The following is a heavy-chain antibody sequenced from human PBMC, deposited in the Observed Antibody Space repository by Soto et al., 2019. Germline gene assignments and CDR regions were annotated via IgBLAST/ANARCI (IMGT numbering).Heavy chain of an antibody. D-gene: IGHD3-10*01. Sequence: QVQLQESGPGLVKPSQTLSLTCTVSGGSISSGDYYWSWIRKPPGKGLEWIGYIYYSGRTYYNPSLKSRVTISVDTSKNQSSLKLSSVTAADTAAYYCAIYGSGSSFDYWGQGTLVTVSS. CDR3: AIYGSGSSFDY. J-gene: IGHJ4*02. V-gene: IGHV4-30-4*01. CDR1: GGSISSGDYY. CDR2: IYYSGRT.